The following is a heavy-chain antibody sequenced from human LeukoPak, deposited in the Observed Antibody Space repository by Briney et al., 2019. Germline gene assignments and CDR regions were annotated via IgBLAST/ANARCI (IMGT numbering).Heavy chain of an antibody. CDR1: GYSFSNYW. D-gene: IGHD4-17*01. CDR2: IYPGDSDT. J-gene: IGHJ4*02. Sequence: GESLKISCKGSGYSFSNYWIGWVRQMPGKGLEWMGIIYPGDSDTRYSPSFQGQVTISVDESINTAYLQWSSLEASDTAMYYCARQYGRPFDYWGQGTLVTVSS. V-gene: IGHV5-51*01. CDR3: ARQYGRPFDY.